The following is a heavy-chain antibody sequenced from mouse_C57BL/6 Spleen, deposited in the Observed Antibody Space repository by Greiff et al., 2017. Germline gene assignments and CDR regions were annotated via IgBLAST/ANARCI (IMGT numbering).Heavy chain of an antibody. Sequence: VQLQQSGPELVKPGASVKISCKASGYTFTDYYMNWVKQSQGKSLEWIGDINPNNGGTSYKHKFKGKATLTVDKSSNTAYMELRSLTSEDSAVYYCANSGSFDYWRQGTTLTVSS. D-gene: IGHD3-2*02. V-gene: IGHV1-26*01. CDR2: INPNNGGT. CDR1: GYTFTDYY. CDR3: ANSGSFDY. J-gene: IGHJ2*01.